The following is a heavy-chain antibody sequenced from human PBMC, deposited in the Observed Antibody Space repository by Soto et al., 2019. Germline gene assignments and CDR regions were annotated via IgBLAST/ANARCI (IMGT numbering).Heavy chain of an antibody. Sequence: QVQLVQSGAEVKKPGTSVKVSCKASGYTFTSNGISWVRQAPGQGLEWMGWISTYNGDTNYAQKRQGRVTMTRDTSTRIAYMELRDLRSDDTAVYYCARDGYGDYGYWGQGSLVTVSS. J-gene: IGHJ4*02. CDR2: ISTYNGDT. CDR3: ARDGYGDYGY. V-gene: IGHV1-18*01. CDR1: GYTFTSNG. D-gene: IGHD4-17*01.